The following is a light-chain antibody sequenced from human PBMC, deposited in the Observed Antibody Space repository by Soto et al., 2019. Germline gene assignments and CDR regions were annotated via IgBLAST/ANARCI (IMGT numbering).Light chain of an antibody. CDR2: DVT. CDR1: SSDVGGYNY. V-gene: IGLV2-11*01. J-gene: IGLJ2*01. Sequence: QSVLTQPRSVSGSPGQSVTISCNGTSSDVGGYNYVSWYQHHPGKAPKLMIYDVTKRPSGVPDRFSGSKSGNTASLTISGLQGEDEADYYCCSYAGSYTLIFGGGTKLTVL. CDR3: CSYAGSYTLI.